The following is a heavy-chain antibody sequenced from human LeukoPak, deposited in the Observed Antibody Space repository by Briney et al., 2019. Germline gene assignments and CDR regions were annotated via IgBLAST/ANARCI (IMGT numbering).Heavy chain of an antibody. D-gene: IGHD2-21*02. CDR1: GGSISSGDYY. Sequence: SETLSLTCTVSGGSISSGDYYWSWIRQPPGKGLEWIGYIYYSGSTYYNPSLKSRVTISVDTSKNQFSLKLSSVTAADTAVYYCAREYGDDNWFDPWGQGTLVTVSS. V-gene: IGHV4-30-4*01. CDR3: AREYGDDNWFDP. J-gene: IGHJ5*02. CDR2: IYYSGST.